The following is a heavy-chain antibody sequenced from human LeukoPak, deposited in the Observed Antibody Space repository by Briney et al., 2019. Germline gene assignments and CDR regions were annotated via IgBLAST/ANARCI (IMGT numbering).Heavy chain of an antibody. J-gene: IGHJ3*02. V-gene: IGHV3-11*01. CDR3: ARDGGYEFWRGYAFDI. D-gene: IGHD3-3*01. CDR1: GFSFCDSY. CDR2: IIRSVSTI. Sequence: TGGSLRLSCAASGFSFCDSYMSWIRQAPGRGLGCVSYIIRSVSTIYYADSVKGRFTISRDNAKNSLYLQMNSLRAEDTAVYYCARDGGYEFWRGYAFDIWGQGTMVTVSS.